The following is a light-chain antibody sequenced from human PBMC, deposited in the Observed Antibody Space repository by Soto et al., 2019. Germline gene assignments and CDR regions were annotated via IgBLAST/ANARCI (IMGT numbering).Light chain of an antibody. J-gene: IGKJ1*01. CDR3: HQYGSSPAT. CDR2: GAT. Sequence: EIGMTQFPATLSVSPGERVTLSCRASQSAISNLAWYQQRRGQAPRLLIYGATSRATGIPDRFSGSGSGTDFTLTISRLEPEDFAVYYCHQYGSSPATFGQGTKV. V-gene: IGKV3-20*01. CDR1: QSAISN.